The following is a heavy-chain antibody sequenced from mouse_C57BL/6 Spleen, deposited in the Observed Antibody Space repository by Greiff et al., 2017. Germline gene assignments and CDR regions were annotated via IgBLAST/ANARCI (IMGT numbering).Heavy chain of an antibody. CDR1: GYTFTNYW. D-gene: IGHD2-1*01. CDR2: IYPGGGYT. V-gene: IGHV1-63*01. Sequence: QVQLKQSGAELVRPGTSVKMSCKASGYTFTNYWIGWAKQRPGHGLEWIGDIYPGGGYTNYNEKFKGKATLTADKSSSTAYMQFSSLTSQDSAINSYARAVTSRYHARDYWGQGTSVTVAS. CDR3: ARAVTSRYHARDY. J-gene: IGHJ4*01.